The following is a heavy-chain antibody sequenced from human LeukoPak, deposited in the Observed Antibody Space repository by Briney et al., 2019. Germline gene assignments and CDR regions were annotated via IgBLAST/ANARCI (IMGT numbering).Heavy chain of an antibody. Sequence: HPGGSLRLSCAASGFTVSSNYMSWVRQAPGKGLEWVSVIYSGGSTYYADSVKGRFTISRDNSKNTLYLQMNSLRAEDTAVYYCANSLSVAGYFDYWGQGTLVTVSS. CDR1: GFTVSSNY. CDR2: IYSGGST. J-gene: IGHJ4*02. D-gene: IGHD6-19*01. CDR3: ANSLSVAGYFDY. V-gene: IGHV3-53*05.